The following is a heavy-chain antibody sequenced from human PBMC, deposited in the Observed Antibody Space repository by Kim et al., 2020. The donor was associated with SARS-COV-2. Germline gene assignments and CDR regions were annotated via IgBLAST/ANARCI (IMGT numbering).Heavy chain of an antibody. J-gene: IGHJ5*02. CDR2: INHSGST. V-gene: IGHV4-34*01. CDR1: GGSFSGYY. CDR3: ARARTVTRYNWFDP. D-gene: IGHD4-17*01. Sequence: SETLSLICAVYGGSFSGYYWSWIRQPPGKGLEWIGEINHSGSTNYNPSLKSRVTISVDTSKNQFSLKLSSVTAADTAVYYCARARTVTRYNWFDPWGQGT.